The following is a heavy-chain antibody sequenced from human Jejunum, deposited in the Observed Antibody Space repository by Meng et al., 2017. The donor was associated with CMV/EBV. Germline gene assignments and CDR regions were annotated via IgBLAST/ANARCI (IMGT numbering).Heavy chain of an antibody. Sequence: SGFTFNNYARTWGRQAPGKGLEWVSGFSAIGGKIYYADSVKGRFTMSRDNSKNKVYLQMNSLRAEDTAVYYCAKDGSSNWNSESDYWGQGTLVTVSS. CDR2: FSAIGGKI. CDR3: AKDGSSNWNSESDY. D-gene: IGHD1-1*01. CDR1: GFTFNNYA. V-gene: IGHV3-23*01. J-gene: IGHJ4*02.